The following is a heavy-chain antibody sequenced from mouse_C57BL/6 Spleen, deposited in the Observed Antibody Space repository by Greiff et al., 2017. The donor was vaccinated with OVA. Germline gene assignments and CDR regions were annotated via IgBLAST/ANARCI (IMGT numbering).Heavy chain of an antibody. D-gene: IGHD2-4*01. CDR1: GYTFTSYG. J-gene: IGHJ3*01. CDR2: IYPRSGNT. Sequence: QVQLQQSGAELARPGASVKLSCKASGYTFTSYGISWVKQRPGQGLEWIGEIYPRSGNTYYNEKFKGKATLTADKSSSTAYMELRSLTSEDSAVYFCAREDYDWFAYWGQGTLVTVSA. V-gene: IGHV1-81*01. CDR3: AREDYDWFAY.